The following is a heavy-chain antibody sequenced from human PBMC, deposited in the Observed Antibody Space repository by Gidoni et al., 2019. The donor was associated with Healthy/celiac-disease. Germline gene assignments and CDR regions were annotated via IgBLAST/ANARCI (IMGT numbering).Heavy chain of an antibody. V-gene: IGHV3-73*02. Sequence: EVQLVESGGGLVQPGGSLKLSCAASGFTFSGYAMHWVCQASGKGLEWVGRIRSKANSYATAYAASVKGRITISRDDSKNTAYLKMNSLKAEDTAVYYCTSYSGSYADAFDIWGQGTMVTVSS. J-gene: IGHJ3*02. CDR1: GFTFSGYA. D-gene: IGHD1-26*01. CDR2: IRSKANSYAT. CDR3: TSYSGSYADAFDI.